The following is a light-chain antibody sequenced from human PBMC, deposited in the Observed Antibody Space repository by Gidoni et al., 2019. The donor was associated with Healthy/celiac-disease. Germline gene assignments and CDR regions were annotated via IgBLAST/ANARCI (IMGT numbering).Light chain of an antibody. V-gene: IGLV1-40*01. CDR1: SSNIGAGYD. CDR2: GNS. CDR3: QSYDSSLSAVV. J-gene: IGLJ2*01. Sequence: QSVLTQPPPVSGAPGLRVTISCTGSSSNIGAGYDVHWYQQLPGTAPKLLIYGNSNRPSGVPDRFSGSKSGTSASLAITGLQAEDEADYYCQSYDSSLSAVVFGGGTKLTVL.